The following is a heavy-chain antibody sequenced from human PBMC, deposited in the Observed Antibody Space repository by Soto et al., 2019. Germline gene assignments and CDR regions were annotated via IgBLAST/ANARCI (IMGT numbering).Heavy chain of an antibody. CDR3: ASFDYDFWSGYQTSGMDV. CDR2: IYPGDSDT. CDR1: GYSFTSYW. D-gene: IGHD3-3*01. J-gene: IGHJ6*02. Sequence: GESLKISCKGSGYSFTSYWIGLVRPMPGKGLEWMGIIYPGDSDTRYSPSFQGRVTISADKSISTAYLQWSSLKASDTAMYYCASFDYDFWSGYQTSGMDVWGQGTTVTVSS. V-gene: IGHV5-51*01.